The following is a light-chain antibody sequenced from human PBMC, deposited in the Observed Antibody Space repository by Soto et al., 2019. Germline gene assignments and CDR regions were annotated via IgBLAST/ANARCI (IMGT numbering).Light chain of an antibody. CDR3: QHYNKWPPWT. V-gene: IGKV3-15*01. CDR2: SAS. Sequence: ETVMTQSPATLSVSPGERATLSCSASQSIDTNLAWYQHKPGQTPRLLIYSASTRATGVPSRFSGSGSGTEFTLTISSLQSEDFAVYYCQHYNKWPPWTFGQGTKVEVK. CDR1: QSIDTN. J-gene: IGKJ1*01.